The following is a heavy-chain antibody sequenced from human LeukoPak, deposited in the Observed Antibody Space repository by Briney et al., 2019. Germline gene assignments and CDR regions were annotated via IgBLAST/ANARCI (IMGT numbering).Heavy chain of an antibody. J-gene: IGHJ4*02. CDR2: ICSSGGST. V-gene: IGHV3-23*01. Sequence: GGSLRLSCAASGFTFSSYAMSWVRQAPGKGLEWVSAICSSGGSTFYAESVKGRFTISRDNNENTLYLQMTSLRVEDTAVYYCARAAQVTGRPNLGGHFDYWGQGTLVTVSS. CDR3: ARAAQVTGRPNLGGHFDY. CDR1: GFTFSSYA. D-gene: IGHD6-6*01.